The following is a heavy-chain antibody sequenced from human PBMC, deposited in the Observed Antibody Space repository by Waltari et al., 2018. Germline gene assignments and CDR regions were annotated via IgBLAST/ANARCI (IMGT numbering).Heavy chain of an antibody. Sequence: EVQLVESGGGLVQPGGSLRLSCAASGFKFTSYWMSWVRQAPGKGPEFVANIKEDGSEKNYVDSVKGRFIISRDNAKNSVYLQMNSLRVEDTAVYYCAREARSPTNWGQGTLVTASS. V-gene: IGHV3-7*03. D-gene: IGHD6-6*01. CDR2: IKEDGSEK. J-gene: IGHJ4*02. CDR1: GFKFTSYW. CDR3: AREARSPTN.